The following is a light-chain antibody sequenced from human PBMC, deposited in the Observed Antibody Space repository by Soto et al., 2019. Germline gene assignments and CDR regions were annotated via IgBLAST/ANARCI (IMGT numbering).Light chain of an antibody. J-gene: IGLJ2*01. CDR3: SSYAGSNFVV. CDR1: SSDVGGYNY. V-gene: IGLV2-8*01. CDR2: EVT. Sequence: QSALTQPPSASGSPGQSVTISCTGTSSDVGGYNYVSWYQQHPGKAPKLMIYEVTKRPSGVPDRFSGSKSDNTASLTVSGPQAEDEADYYCSSYAGSNFVVFGGGTKLTVL.